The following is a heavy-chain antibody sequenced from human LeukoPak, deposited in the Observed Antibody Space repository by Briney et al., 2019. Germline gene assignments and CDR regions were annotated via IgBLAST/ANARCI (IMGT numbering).Heavy chain of an antibody. J-gene: IGHJ4*02. CDR2: ISGSGGST. V-gene: IGHV3-23*01. Sequence: GGSLRLSCAASGFTFSSYGMSWVRQAPGKGLEWVSAISGSGGSTYYADSVKGRFTISRDNSKNTLYLQMNSLRAEDTAVYYCAKDGVPSSGWYRGGTHFDYWGQGTLVTVSS. D-gene: IGHD6-19*01. CDR1: GFTFSSYG. CDR3: AKDGVPSSGWYRGGTHFDY.